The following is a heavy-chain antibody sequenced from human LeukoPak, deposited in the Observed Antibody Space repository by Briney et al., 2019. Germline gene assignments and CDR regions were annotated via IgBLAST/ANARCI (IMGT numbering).Heavy chain of an antibody. CDR3: AREAGTLTPPDY. V-gene: IGHV1-2*06. D-gene: IGHD6-19*01. CDR1: GYTFTGYY. CDR2: INPNSGAT. J-gene: IGHJ4*02. Sequence: ASVKVSCKAPGYTFTGYYIHWGRQAPGQGLEWMGRINPNSGATNYAQKFQGRVTMTRDTSISTAYMELSRLRSDDTAVYYCAREAGTLTPPDYWGQGTLVTVSS.